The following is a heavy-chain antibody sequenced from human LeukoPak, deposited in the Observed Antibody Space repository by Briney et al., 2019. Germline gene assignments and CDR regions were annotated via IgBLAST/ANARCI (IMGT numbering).Heavy chain of an antibody. CDR2: IYYRGST. J-gene: IGHJ5*01. CDR1: SGSISDYY. D-gene: IGHD3-3*01. V-gene: IGHV4-59*08. CDR3: ARVRRSLNWFDS. Sequence: PSETLSLTCTVSSGSISDYYWSWIRQPPEKGLEWIGYIYYRGSTQYNPSLKSRVTISVDRSKNQYSLKLSSVTDADTAVYYCARVRRSLNWFDSWGQGTLVTVSS.